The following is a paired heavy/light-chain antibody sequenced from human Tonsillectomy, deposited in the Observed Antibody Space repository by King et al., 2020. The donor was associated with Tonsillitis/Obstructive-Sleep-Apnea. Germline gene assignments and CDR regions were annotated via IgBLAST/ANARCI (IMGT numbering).Heavy chain of an antibody. CDR1: GFSFGDYV. CDR2: IRGKGYGGAT. CDR3: TRYLTVITYYYGMDV. J-gene: IGHJ6*02. V-gene: IGHV3-49*04. Sequence: EVQLVESGGGLVQPGRSLRLSCTASGFSFGDYVMSWVRQAPGKGLECVGFIRGKGYGGATEYAASVKGRFTISRDDSKSIAHLHMNSLKTEDTGVYYCTRYLTVITYYYGMDVWGQGTTVTVSS. D-gene: IGHD4-17*01.
Light chain of an antibody. CDR3: QQANSFPYT. V-gene: IGKV1D-12*01. CDR2: TAS. CDR1: QGISSW. Sequence: DIQMTQSPSSVSASVGDRVTITCRASQGISSWLAWYQQKPGEAPKLLIYTASSLQSGVPSRFSGSGSGTDFTLTITSLQPEDFATYYCQQANSFPYTFGQGTKLEIK. J-gene: IGKJ2*01.